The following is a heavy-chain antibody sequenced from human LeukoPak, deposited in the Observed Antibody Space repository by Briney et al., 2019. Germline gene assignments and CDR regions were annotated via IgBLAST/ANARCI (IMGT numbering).Heavy chain of an antibody. CDR3: ARIMIVVLNWFDS. CDR2: IYYSGST. Sequence: KPSETLSLTCTVSGVSISSSSYYWGWIRQPPGKGLEWIGSIYYSGSTYYNPSLKSRVTISVDTSKNQFSLKLSSVTAADTAVYYCARIMIVVLNWFDSWGQGTLVTVSS. D-gene: IGHD3-22*01. J-gene: IGHJ5*01. V-gene: IGHV4-39*01. CDR1: GVSISSSSYY.